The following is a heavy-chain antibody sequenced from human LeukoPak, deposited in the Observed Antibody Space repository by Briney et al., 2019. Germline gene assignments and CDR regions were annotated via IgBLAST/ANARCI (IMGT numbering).Heavy chain of an antibody. V-gene: IGHV1-2*02. Sequence: ASVKVSCKASGYTFTGYYMHWVRQAPGQGLEWMGWINPNSGGTNYAQKFQGRVTMTRDTSISTAYMELSRLRSDDTAVYYCARFEANYGSGSLMFDYWGQGTLVTVSS. D-gene: IGHD3-10*01. J-gene: IGHJ4*02. CDR1: GYTFTGYY. CDR2: INPNSGGT. CDR3: ARFEANYGSGSLMFDY.